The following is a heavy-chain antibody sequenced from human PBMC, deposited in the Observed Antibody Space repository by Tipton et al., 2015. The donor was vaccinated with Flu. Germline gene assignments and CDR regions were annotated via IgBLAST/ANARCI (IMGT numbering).Heavy chain of an antibody. V-gene: IGHV3-20*04. J-gene: IGHJ4*02. CDR3: ARGYFFSDS. CDR2: INRNGVST. CDR1: GFIFDDFG. Sequence: SLRLSCAASGFIFDDFGMSWVRQAPGKGLEWVSGINRNGVSTGNADSVKGRFTISRDNAKNSLYLQMDSLRAEDTALYYCARGYFFSDSWGQGTLVTVSS. D-gene: IGHD2/OR15-2a*01.